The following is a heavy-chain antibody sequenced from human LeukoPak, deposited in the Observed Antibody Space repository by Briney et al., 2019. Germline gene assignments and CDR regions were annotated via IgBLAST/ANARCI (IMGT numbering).Heavy chain of an antibody. CDR1: GYTFTGYY. J-gene: IGHJ4*02. CDR2: INPNSGGT. Sequence: ASVKVSCKASGYTFTGYYIHWVRQAPGQGREWMGRINPNSGGTNYAQKFQGRVTMTRDTSISTAYMELSRLRSDDTAVYYCASSHKGTTTAISSFDYWGQGTLATVSS. CDR3: ASSHKGTTTAISSFDY. D-gene: IGHD1-1*01. V-gene: IGHV1-2*06.